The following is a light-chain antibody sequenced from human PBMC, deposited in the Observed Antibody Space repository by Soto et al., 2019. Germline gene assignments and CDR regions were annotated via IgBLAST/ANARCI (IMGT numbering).Light chain of an antibody. J-gene: IGLJ1*01. V-gene: IGLV2-14*01. CDR2: EVS. CDR1: SSDVGGYNY. Sequence: QSALTQPASVSGSPGQSITISCTGTSSDVGGYNYVSWYQQHPGKAPKLMIYEVSNRPLGVSNRFSGSKSGNTASLTISGLQAEDEAEYYCSSYTSSSTDVFGTGTQLTVL. CDR3: SSYTSSSTDV.